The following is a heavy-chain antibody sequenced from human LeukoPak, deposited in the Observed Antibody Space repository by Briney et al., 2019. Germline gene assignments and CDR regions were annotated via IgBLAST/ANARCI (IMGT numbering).Heavy chain of an antibody. J-gene: IGHJ4*02. V-gene: IGHV3-48*04. CDR2: ISGSGGTI. D-gene: IGHD5-24*01. CDR1: GFTFSSYS. Sequence: GGSLRLSCAASGFTFSSYSMNWIRQAPGKGLEWVSYISGSGGTIYYADSVKGRFTISRDNAKNSLYLQMNSLRAEDTAVYYCARDGRWLQAYFDYWGQGTLVTVSS. CDR3: ARDGRWLQAYFDY.